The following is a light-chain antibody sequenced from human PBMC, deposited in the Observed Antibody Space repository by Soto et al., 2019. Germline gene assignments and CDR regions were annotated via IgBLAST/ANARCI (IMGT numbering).Light chain of an antibody. CDR2: GAS. V-gene: IGKV3-20*01. CDR1: QSVSSNY. Sequence: IVLTQSRFTMSLRGGQRGALSCTASQSVSSNYVAWYQQKPGQAPRLLISGASNRATGTPDRFRGSGSGTDFTLTITRLEPEDFAVYYCHQYGSAPWTFGQGTKVDIK. J-gene: IGKJ1*01. CDR3: HQYGSAPWT.